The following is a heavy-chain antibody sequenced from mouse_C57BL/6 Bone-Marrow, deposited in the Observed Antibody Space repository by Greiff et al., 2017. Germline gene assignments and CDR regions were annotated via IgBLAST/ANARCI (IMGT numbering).Heavy chain of an antibody. Sequence: VQLQQSGPELMKPGASVTLSCKATGYTFTGYWIEWVKQRPGPGLEWIGEIFPGNGRPNYNEKFNGKATFTADTYSITASLQLSSLTTQSSAIYDCTTTVGPWFAYWGQGTLVTVSA. CDR3: TTTVGPWFAY. CDR2: IFPGNGRP. J-gene: IGHJ3*01. V-gene: IGHV1-9*01. D-gene: IGHD1-1*01. CDR1: GYTFTGYW.